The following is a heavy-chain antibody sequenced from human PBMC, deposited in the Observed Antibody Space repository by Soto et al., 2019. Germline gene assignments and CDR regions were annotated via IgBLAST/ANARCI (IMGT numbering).Heavy chain of an antibody. CDR1: GGTFSSYT. V-gene: IGHV1-69*02. CDR3: ASLRITMVRGVIQEVDP. D-gene: IGHD3-10*01. J-gene: IGHJ5*02. Sequence: GASVKVSCKASGGTFSSYTSSWVRQAPGQGLEWMGRIIPILGIANYAQKFQGRVTITADKSTSTAYMELSSLRSEDTAVYYCASLRITMVRGVIQEVDPWGQGTLVTVSS. CDR2: IIPILGIA.